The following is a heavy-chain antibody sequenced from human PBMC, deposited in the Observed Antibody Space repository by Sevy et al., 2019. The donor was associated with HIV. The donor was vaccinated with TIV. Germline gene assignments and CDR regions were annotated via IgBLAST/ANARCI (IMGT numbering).Heavy chain of an antibody. J-gene: IGHJ4*02. Sequence: AAVKVSCKASGGTFSSYAISWVRQAPGQGLEWMGGIIPIFGTANYAQTFQGRVTITADESTSTAYMELSSLTSEDTAVYYCATPRTIRNSYFDYWGQGTTVTVSS. D-gene: IGHD4-4*01. CDR3: ATPRTIRNSYFDY. V-gene: IGHV1-69*13. CDR2: IIPIFGTA. CDR1: GGTFSSYA.